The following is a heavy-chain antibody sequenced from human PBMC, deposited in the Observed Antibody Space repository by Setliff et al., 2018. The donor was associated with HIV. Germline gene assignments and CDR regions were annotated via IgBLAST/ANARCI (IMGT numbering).Heavy chain of an antibody. CDR2: IYYSGST. CDR3: ARLWDTELGDY. J-gene: IGHJ4*02. Sequence: SETLSLTCTVSGVSVSSYYWCWIRQPPGKGLEWIGYIYYSGSTSYKRSLKSRVTISVDTSKNQFSLKLSSVTAADTAVYYCARLWDTELGDYWGQGTLVTVSS. D-gene: IGHD5-18*01. CDR1: GVSVSSYY. V-gene: IGHV4-59*02.